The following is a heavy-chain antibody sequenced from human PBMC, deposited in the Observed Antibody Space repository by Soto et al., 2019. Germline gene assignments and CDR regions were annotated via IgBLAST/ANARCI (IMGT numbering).Heavy chain of an antibody. CDR2: IIPIFGPP. V-gene: IGHV1-69*06. CDR3: AGRCDGTNCLAHFDY. J-gene: IGHJ4*02. D-gene: IGHD2-2*01. Sequence: QVQLVQSGAEVKKPGSSVKVSCRASGGTFNNYVINWVRQAPGQGLEWMAGIIPIFGPPNYAQKFQGRFPITPDTSTSTAYMELNSLRSEDTAVYYCAGRCDGTNCLAHFDYWDQGTLVTVSS. CDR1: GGTFNNYV.